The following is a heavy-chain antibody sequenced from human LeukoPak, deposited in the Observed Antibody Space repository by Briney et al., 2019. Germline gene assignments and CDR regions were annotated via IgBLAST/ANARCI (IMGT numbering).Heavy chain of an antibody. CDR1: GGSISSYY. J-gene: IGHJ3*02. CDR3: ARRGAYYNILTGYRRNDAFDI. V-gene: IGHV4-59*12. Sequence: SETLSLTCTVSGGSISSYYWSWIRQPPGKGLEWIGYIYYSGSTNYNPSLKSRVTISVDTSKNQFSLKLSSVTAADTAVYSCARRGAYYNILTGYRRNDAFDIWGQGTMVTVSS. CDR2: IYYSGST. D-gene: IGHD3-9*01.